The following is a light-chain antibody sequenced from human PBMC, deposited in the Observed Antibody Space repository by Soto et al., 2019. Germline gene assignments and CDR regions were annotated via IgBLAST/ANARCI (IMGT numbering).Light chain of an antibody. CDR2: KAS. CDR1: QSISSW. V-gene: IGKV1-5*03. CDR3: QQYNSSPWT. J-gene: IGKJ1*01. Sequence: DIQMTQSASTLSACVGDRVTITCRASQSISSWLAWYQQKPGKAPKLLIYKASSLESGVPSRFSGSGSGTEFTLTISSLQPDDFATYYCQQYNSSPWTFGQGTKVEIK.